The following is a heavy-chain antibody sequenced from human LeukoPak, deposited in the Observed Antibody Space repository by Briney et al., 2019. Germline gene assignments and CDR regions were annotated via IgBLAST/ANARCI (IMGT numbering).Heavy chain of an antibody. CDR3: ARGFCGGASCYDY. Sequence: PGGSLRLSCAASGFTVTRNYMSWVRQAPGKGLEWVSVFYSVGGTGYADSVKGRFTISRDNSKNTVYLQMNSLRAEDTAVYYCARGFCGGASCYDYWGQGTLVTVSS. CDR2: FYSVGGT. CDR1: GFTVTRNY. D-gene: IGHD2-15*01. J-gene: IGHJ4*02. V-gene: IGHV3-66*01.